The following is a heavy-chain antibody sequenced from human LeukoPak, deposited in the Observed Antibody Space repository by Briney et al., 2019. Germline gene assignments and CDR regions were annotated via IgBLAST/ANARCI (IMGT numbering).Heavy chain of an antibody. Sequence: PGGSLRLSCAASGFTFSSYGMHWVRQAPGKGLEWVAVISYDGSNKYYADSVKGRFTISRDNSKNTLCLQMNSLRAEDTAVYYCAKDRIQLWSDAFDIWGQGTMVTVSS. CDR1: GFTFSSYG. J-gene: IGHJ3*02. D-gene: IGHD5-18*01. CDR3: AKDRIQLWSDAFDI. V-gene: IGHV3-30*18. CDR2: ISYDGSNK.